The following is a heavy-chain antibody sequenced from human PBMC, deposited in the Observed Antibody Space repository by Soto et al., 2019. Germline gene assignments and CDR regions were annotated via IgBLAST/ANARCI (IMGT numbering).Heavy chain of an antibody. CDR2: IYHRGGS. CDR1: GGSISSSNW. CDR3: ARGSYASNFDS. V-gene: IGHV4-4*02. D-gene: IGHD3-16*01. Sequence: QVQLQESGPGLVKPSGTLSLTCDVSGGSISSSNWWSWVRQPPGKGLEWIGEIYHRGGSNYNPSLESRVTISVDKSKKQFSLKLNSVTAADAAVYYCARGSYASNFDSWGQGTLVTVSS. J-gene: IGHJ4*02.